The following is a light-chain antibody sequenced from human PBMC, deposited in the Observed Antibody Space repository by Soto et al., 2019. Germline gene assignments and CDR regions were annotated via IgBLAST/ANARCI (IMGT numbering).Light chain of an antibody. J-gene: IGKJ5*01. V-gene: IGKV3-11*01. CDR3: QQRKNWQVT. Sequence: EIVLTQSPATLSLSPGERATLSCRASQTISSYLAWYQQKPGQAPRLLIYGASTRATGIPARFSGSGSGTDFTLTISSLEPEDFAVYYCQQRKNWQVTFGQGTRLEIK. CDR1: QTISSY. CDR2: GAS.